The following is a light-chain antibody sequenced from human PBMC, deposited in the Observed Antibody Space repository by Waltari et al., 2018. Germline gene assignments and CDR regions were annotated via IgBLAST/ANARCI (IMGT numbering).Light chain of an antibody. Sequence: EIVLRQSPVTLSVSPGERVTLSCRASQSIDFQLAWYHQRPGQAPRLVISDASYKATGIPARFSGSGSGTDFTLTVSSLEPEDSETYDGQQRGRWPLTFGGRTKVEF. J-gene: IGKJ4*01. V-gene: IGKV3-11*01. CDR2: DAS. CDR1: QSIDFQ. CDR3: QQRGRWPLT.